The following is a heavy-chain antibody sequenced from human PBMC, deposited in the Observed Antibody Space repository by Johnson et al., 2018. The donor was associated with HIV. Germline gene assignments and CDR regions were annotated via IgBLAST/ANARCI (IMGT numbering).Heavy chain of an antibody. CDR2: ISYDGSNK. CDR3: ASEVRGVLDI. J-gene: IGHJ3*02. D-gene: IGHD3-10*01. CDR1: GFTFSSYA. Sequence: QVQLVESGGGVVQPGRSLSLSCAASGFTFSSYAMNWVRQAPGKGLEWVAVISYDGSNKYYADSVKGRFTISRDNSKNTLYLQMNSLRAEDTAVFYCASEVRGVLDIWGQGTMVTVSS. V-gene: IGHV3-30-3*01.